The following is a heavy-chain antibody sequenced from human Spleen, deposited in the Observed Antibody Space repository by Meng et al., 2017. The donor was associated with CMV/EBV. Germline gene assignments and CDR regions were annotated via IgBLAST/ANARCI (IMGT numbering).Heavy chain of an antibody. D-gene: IGHD1-26*01. CDR3: ARGGSGSYYLGWIDP. V-gene: IGHV1-46*01. CDR1: GHTFADYY. J-gene: IGHJ5*02. CDR2: INPSGGST. Sequence: QVQLVQSGAEVKKPGASVKVSCKASGHTFADYYINWVRQAPGQGLEWMGIINPSGGSTSYAQKFQGRVTMTRDTSTSTVYMELSSLRSEDTAVYYCARGGSGSYYLGWIDPWGQGTLVTVSS.